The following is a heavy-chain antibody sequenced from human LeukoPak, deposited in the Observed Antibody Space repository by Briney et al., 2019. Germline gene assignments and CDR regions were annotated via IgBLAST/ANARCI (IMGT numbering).Heavy chain of an antibody. V-gene: IGHV3-33*01. D-gene: IGHD2-2*01. J-gene: IGHJ6*02. CDR2: IWYDGSNK. CDR3: TTGATLKYCSSTSCYGMDV. Sequence: PGGSLGLSCAASGFTFSSYGMHWVRQAPGKGLEWVAVIWYDGSNKYYADSVKGRFTISRDNSKNTLYLQMNSLKTEDTAVYYCTTGATLKYCSSTSCYGMDVWGQGTTVTVSS. CDR1: GFTFSSYG.